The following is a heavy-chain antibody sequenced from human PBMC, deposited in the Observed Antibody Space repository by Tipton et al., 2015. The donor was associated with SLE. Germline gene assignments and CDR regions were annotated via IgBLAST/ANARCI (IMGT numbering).Heavy chain of an antibody. D-gene: IGHD3-9*01. CDR3: VSSGYPLGTFES. CDR1: GGSITTTPYY. CDR2: IHHSGTT. V-gene: IGHV4-31*03. J-gene: IGHJ3*02. Sequence: TLSLTCIVSGGSITTTPYYWGWIRHYPGKGLEWIGSIHHSGTTHYNPSLKSRVTLAVDTSKNQFSLKLSVVTAADTAVYYCVSSGYPLGTFESWGQGTMVTVSS.